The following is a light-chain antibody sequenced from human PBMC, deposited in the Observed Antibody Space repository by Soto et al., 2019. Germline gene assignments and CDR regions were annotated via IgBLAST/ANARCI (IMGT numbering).Light chain of an antibody. J-gene: IGLJ2*01. CDR1: SSDVGGYNS. CDR2: DVS. CDR3: RSYAATNKVT. V-gene: IGLV2-8*01. Sequence: QSVLTQPPSASGSPGQSVTISCTGTSSDVGGYNSVSWYQHHPAKAPKLIIYDVSKRPSGVPDRFSGSKSGNTASLTVSGLQAEDEADYYCRSYAATNKVTFGGGTKLTVL.